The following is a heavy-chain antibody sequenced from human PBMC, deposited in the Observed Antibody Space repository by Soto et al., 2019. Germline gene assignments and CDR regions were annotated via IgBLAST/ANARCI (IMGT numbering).Heavy chain of an antibody. Sequence: LRLSCAASGFTFGDYAMHWVRQVPGKGLEWVSGFKWNSGDVGYADSVKGRFTISRDNAKNSLYLQMNSLRPEDTVVYYCAKDRSSGSPYYGMDFWGQGTMVTVSS. CDR1: GFTFGDYA. D-gene: IGHD3-10*01. V-gene: IGHV3-9*01. CDR3: AKDRSSGSPYYGMDF. CDR2: FKWNSGDV. J-gene: IGHJ6*02.